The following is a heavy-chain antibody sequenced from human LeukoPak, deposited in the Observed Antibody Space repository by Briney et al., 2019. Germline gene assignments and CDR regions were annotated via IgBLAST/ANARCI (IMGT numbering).Heavy chain of an antibody. D-gene: IGHD1-1*01. CDR1: GGSFSGYY. J-gene: IGHJ4*02. V-gene: IGHV4-34*01. Sequence: SETLSLTCAVYGGSFSGYYWSWIRQPPGKGLEWIGEINHSGSTNYNPSLKSRVTISVDTSKNQFSLELSSVTAADTAVYYCARLGYNWNAYYFDYWGQGTLVTVSS. CDR2: INHSGST. CDR3: ARLGYNWNAYYFDY.